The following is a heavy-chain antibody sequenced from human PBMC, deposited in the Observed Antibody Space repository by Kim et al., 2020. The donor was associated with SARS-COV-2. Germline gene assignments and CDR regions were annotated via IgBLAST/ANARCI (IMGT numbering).Heavy chain of an antibody. J-gene: IGHJ4*02. D-gene: IGHD3-10*01. CDR2: MRSKAYGGTT. CDR1: GCTFGEYA. Sequence: GGSLRLSCTASGCTFGEYAMSWVRQAPGKGLEWVGFMRSKAYGGTTEYAAYVKGRFTISRDDSKSIAYLQMNSLKTEDTAVYYCTSTQDYYGSGSYYNIDYWGQGTLVTVSS. V-gene: IGHV3-49*04. CDR3: TSTQDYYGSGSYYNIDY.